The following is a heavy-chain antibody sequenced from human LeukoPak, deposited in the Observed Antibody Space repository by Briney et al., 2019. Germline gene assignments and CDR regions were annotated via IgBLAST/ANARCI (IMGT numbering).Heavy chain of an antibody. CDR2: IYYSGST. V-gene: IGHV4-39*01. J-gene: IGHJ4*02. CDR3: ARIYYYDSSGYFYYFDY. Sequence: SETLSLTCTVSGASISSSSYYWGWIRQPPGKGLEWIGSIYYSGSTYNNPSLKSRVTMSVDTSKNQFSLKLTAATAADTAVYYCARIYYYDSSGYFYYFDYWGQGTLVTVSS. D-gene: IGHD3-22*01. CDR1: GASISSSSYY.